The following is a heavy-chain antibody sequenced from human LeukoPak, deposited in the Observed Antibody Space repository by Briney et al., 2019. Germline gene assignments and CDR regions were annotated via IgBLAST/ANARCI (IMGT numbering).Heavy chain of an antibody. CDR3: ARDLGLDSSTSWENDY. D-gene: IGHD2-2*01. V-gene: IGHV4-30-4*08. CDR2: IYYSGST. Sequence: PSQTLSLTCTVSGGSISSGDYYWSWIRQPPGKGLEWIGYIYYSGSTYYNPSLKSRVTISVDTSKNQFSLKLSSVTAADTAVYYCARDLGLDSSTSWENDYWGQGTLVTVSS. J-gene: IGHJ4*02. CDR1: GGSISSGDYY.